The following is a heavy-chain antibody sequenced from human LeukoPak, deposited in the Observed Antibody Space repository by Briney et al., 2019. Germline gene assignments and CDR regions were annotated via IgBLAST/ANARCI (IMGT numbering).Heavy chain of an antibody. V-gene: IGHV4-59*01. D-gene: IGHD3-22*01. Sequence: SETLSLTRTVSGGSISRYYWNWIWQPPGKGPERIGYIYNSGSTNYNPSLKSRVTISVDTSKNQFSLKLSSVTAADTAVYYCVRERQDMYYYESIFWFDLWGQGTLVTVSS. CDR1: GGSISRYY. CDR2: IYNSGST. CDR3: VRERQDMYYYESIFWFDL. J-gene: IGHJ5*02.